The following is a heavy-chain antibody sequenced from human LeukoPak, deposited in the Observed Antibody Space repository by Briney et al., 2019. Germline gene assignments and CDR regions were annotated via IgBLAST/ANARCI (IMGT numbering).Heavy chain of an antibody. D-gene: IGHD3-10*01. CDR1: GYSISSGYY. J-gene: IGHJ4*02. V-gene: IGHV4-38-2*02. CDR3: ASVSKGFFLDY. Sequence: SETLSLTCTVSGYSISSGYYWGWIRPPPGKGLEWIGSIYHSGSTYYNPSLKSRVTISVDTSKNQFSLKLSSVTAADTAVYYCASVSKGFFLDYWGQGTLVTVSS. CDR2: IYHSGST.